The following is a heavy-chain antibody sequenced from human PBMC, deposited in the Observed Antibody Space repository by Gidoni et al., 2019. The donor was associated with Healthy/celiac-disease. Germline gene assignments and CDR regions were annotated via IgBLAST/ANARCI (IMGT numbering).Heavy chain of an antibody. CDR3: AREYSSLLVHGY. Sequence: QITLKESGPTLVKPTQTLTLTCTFSGFSLSTSGVGVGWIRQPPGKALEWLALIYWDDDKRYSPSLKSRLTITKDTSKNQVVLTMTNMDPVDTATYYCAREYSSLLVHGYWGQGTLVTVSS. CDR2: IYWDDDK. D-gene: IGHD6-6*01. J-gene: IGHJ4*02. CDR1: GFSLSTSGVG. V-gene: IGHV2-5*02.